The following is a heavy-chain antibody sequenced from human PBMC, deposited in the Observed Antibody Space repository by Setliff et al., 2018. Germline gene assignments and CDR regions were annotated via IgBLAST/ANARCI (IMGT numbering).Heavy chain of an antibody. V-gene: IGHV4-39*01. J-gene: IGHJ4*02. D-gene: IGHD3-16*01. CDR3: ARLRGAFDY. CDR1: GGSISSSSYY. Sequence: SETLSLTCTVSGGSISSSSYYWGWIRQPPXXXXXXXXXXXXXXXTXXXPSLXXXVTISVDTSKNQFSLKLSSVTAADTAVYYCARLRGAFDYWGQGTLVTVSS. CDR2: XXXXXXT.